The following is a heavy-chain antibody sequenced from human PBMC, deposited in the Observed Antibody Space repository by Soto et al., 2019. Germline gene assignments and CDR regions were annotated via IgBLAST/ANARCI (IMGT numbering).Heavy chain of an antibody. CDR3: AKDSFYRGDYFYALDV. CDR1: GFNFEDYG. Sequence: GGSLRLSCEVSGFNFEDYGIHWVRQRPGEGLEWVSGINWNSRSVAYADSVKGRFTISRDNAKNSLYLQMNSLGVEDTAFYYCAKDSFYRGDYFYALDVWGQGTTVTVSS. V-gene: IGHV3-9*01. D-gene: IGHD4-17*01. CDR2: INWNSRSV. J-gene: IGHJ6*02.